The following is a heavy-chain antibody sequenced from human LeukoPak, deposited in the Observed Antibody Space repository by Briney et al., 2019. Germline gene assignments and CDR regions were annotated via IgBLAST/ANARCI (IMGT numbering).Heavy chain of an antibody. CDR3: ARILAYCGGDCPRNAFDI. Sequence: GGSLRLSCAASGFTFSNYGIHWVRQAPGKGLEWVAVISYDGSNKYYADSVKGRFTISRDNSKNTLYLQMNSLRAEDTAVYYCARILAYCGGDCPRNAFDIWGQGTMVTVSS. D-gene: IGHD2-21*02. CDR2: ISYDGSNK. CDR1: GFTFSNYG. V-gene: IGHV3-30*03. J-gene: IGHJ3*02.